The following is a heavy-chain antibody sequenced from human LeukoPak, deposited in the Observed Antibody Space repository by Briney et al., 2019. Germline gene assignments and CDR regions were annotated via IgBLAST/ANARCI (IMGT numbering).Heavy chain of an antibody. V-gene: IGHV3-23*01. D-gene: IGHD3-22*01. CDR1: GFTFSSYA. CDR3: AKDSSWPIVVVITRVPFDY. Sequence: AGGSLRLSCAASGFTFSSYAMSWVRQAPGKGLEWVSAISGSGDSTYYADSVKGRFTISRDNSKNTLYLQMNSLRAEDTAVYYCAKDSSWPIVVVITRVPFDYWGQGTLVTVSP. CDR2: ISGSGDST. J-gene: IGHJ4*02.